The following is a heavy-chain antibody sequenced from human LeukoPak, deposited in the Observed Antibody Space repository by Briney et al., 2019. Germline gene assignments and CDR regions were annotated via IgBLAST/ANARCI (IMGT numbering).Heavy chain of an antibody. CDR1: GFTFDDYA. V-gene: IGHV3-9*01. D-gene: IGHD6-19*01. CDR3: AIESQWLVSGGSGYFDY. Sequence: GGSLRLSCAPSGFTFDDYAMHWVRQAPGKGLEWVSGFSWYSGSIGYADSVKGRFTISRDNAKISLYLQMNSLRAEDTAVYYCAIESQWLVSGGSGYFDYWGQGTLVTVSS. J-gene: IGHJ4*02. CDR2: FSWYSGSI.